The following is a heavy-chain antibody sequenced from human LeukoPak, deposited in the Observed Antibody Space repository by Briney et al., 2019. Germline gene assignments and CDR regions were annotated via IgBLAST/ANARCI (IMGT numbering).Heavy chain of an antibody. D-gene: IGHD5-18*01. Sequence: SETLSLICGISGDSINNHEWWSWVRQPPGKGLEWIAEIHDGGTPNYNPSLKSRVTISVDKFKTQFSLNLNSVTATDTAVYYCVANGYYCLDQWGHGTLVTVSP. J-gene: IGHJ4*01. CDR3: VANGYYCLDQ. CDR2: IHDGGTP. V-gene: IGHV4/OR15-8*01. CDR1: GDSINNHEW.